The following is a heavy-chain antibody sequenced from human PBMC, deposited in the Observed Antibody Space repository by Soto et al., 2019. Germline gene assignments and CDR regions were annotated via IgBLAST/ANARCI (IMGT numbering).Heavy chain of an antibody. CDR2: IIPIFGTA. V-gene: IGHV1-69*01. CDR1: GGTFSSYA. D-gene: IGHD2-15*01. Sequence: QVQLVQSGAEVKKPGSSVKVSCKASGGTFSSYAISWVRQAPGQGLEWMGGIIPIFGTANYAQKFQGRVTITADESTSTAYMELSSLRSEDTAVYYCAREGPIYCSGGSCYPNMDGNWFDPWGQGTPVTVSS. CDR3: AREGPIYCSGGSCYPNMDGNWFDP. J-gene: IGHJ5*02.